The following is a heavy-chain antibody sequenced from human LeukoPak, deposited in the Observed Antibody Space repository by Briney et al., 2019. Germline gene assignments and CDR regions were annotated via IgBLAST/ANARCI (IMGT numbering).Heavy chain of an antibody. Sequence: SETLSLTCTVSGDSITSYNWNWIRQPPGKGLEWVGYFSYSGSTNYNPSLESRVTISVGTSKNQFSLKLTSVTAADTAVYYCARRFDSWGQGTLVTVSS. CDR3: ARRFDS. CDR2: FSYSGST. V-gene: IGHV4-59*08. J-gene: IGHJ4*02. CDR1: GDSITSYN.